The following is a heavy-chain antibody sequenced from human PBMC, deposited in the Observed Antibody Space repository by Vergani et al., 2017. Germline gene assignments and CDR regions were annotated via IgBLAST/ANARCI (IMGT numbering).Heavy chain of an antibody. CDR2: IYYSGST. CDR3: ARVYYDCVWGSYRYRGYYFDY. Sequence: QVQLQESGPGLVKPSQTLSLTCTVSGGSISSGGYYWSWIRQHPGKGLEWIGYIYYSGSTYYNPSLKSGVTISVDTSKNQFSLKLSSVTAADTAVYYCARVYYDCVWGSYRYRGYYFDYWGQGTLVTVSS. J-gene: IGHJ4*02. CDR1: GGSISSGGYY. V-gene: IGHV4-31*03. D-gene: IGHD3-16*02.